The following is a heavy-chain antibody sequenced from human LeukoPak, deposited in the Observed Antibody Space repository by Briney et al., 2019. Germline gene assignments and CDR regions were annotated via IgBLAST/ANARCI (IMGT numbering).Heavy chain of an antibody. V-gene: IGHV3-20*04. CDR1: GFTFEDHG. Sequence: SGGPLRLSCAASGFTFEDHGMSWVRQVPGKGLEWVSGINWNGGSTGYADSVKGRFTISRDNAKNSLYLQMNSLRAEDTALYYCAAGDRNGWYFDYWGQGTLVTVSS. J-gene: IGHJ4*02. CDR3: AAGDRNGWYFDY. CDR2: INWNGGST. D-gene: IGHD6-19*01.